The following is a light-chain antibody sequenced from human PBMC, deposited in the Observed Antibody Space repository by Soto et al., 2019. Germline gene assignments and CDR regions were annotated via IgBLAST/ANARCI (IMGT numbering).Light chain of an antibody. CDR3: QQHNNWRT. CDR1: ETVGSN. Sequence: EIVMTQSPATLSASLGQRVTLSCRASETVGSNLAWYQQKPGQAPRLLIYGAFTRATGIPARFTGSGSGTDFTLTISSLQSEDSAVYYGQQHNNWRTFGQGTKVEIK. CDR2: GAF. J-gene: IGKJ1*01. V-gene: IGKV3-15*01.